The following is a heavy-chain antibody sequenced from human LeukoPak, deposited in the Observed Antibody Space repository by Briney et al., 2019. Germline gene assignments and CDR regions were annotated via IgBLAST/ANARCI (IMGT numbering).Heavy chain of an antibody. CDR1: GFTFSSYG. V-gene: IGHV3-30*02. CDR2: IRYDGSNK. CDR3: ARIWGSYRSGFDY. Sequence: GGSLRLSCAASGFTFSSYGMHWVRQAPGKGLEWVAFIRYDGSNKYYADSVKGRFTISRDNAKNSLSLQMNSLRAEDTAVYYCARIWGSYRSGFDYWGQGTLVTVSS. J-gene: IGHJ4*02. D-gene: IGHD3-16*02.